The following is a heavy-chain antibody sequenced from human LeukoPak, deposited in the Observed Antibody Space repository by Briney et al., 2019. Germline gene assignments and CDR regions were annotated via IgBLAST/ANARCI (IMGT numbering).Heavy chain of an antibody. CDR2: IYYSGST. V-gene: IGHV4-59*01. Sequence: SETLSLTCTVSGGSISSYYWSWIRQPPGKGLEWIGYIYYSGSTNYNPSPKSRVTISVDTSKNQFSLKLSSVTAADTAVYYCARGAGWWDYWGQGTLVTVSS. D-gene: IGHD2-15*01. CDR3: ARGAGWWDY. CDR1: GGSISSYY. J-gene: IGHJ4*02.